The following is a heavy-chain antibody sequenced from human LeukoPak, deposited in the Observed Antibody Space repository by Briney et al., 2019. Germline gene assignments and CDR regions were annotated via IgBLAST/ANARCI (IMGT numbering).Heavy chain of an antibody. Sequence: PGRSLRLSCAASGFTFDDYAMHWVRQAPGKGLEWVSGISWNSGSIGYADSVKGRFTISRDNAKNSLYLQMNSLRAEDMALYYCAKDGSSGWSRGAFDIWGQGTMVTVSS. CDR2: ISWNSGSI. J-gene: IGHJ3*02. CDR3: AKDGSSGWSRGAFDI. CDR1: GFTFDDYA. V-gene: IGHV3-9*03. D-gene: IGHD6-19*01.